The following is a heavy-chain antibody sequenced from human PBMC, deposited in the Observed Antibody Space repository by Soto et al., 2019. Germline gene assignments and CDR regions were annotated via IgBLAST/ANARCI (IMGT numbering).Heavy chain of an antibody. D-gene: IGHD6-19*01. CDR2: IYYSGST. CDR3: ASLSVAGTNSNYFDY. Sequence: SETLSLTCTVSGGSISSYYWSWIRRPPGKGLEWIGYIYYSGSTNYNPSLKSRVTISVDTSKNQFSLKLSSVTAADTAVYYCASLSVAGTNSNYFDYWGQGTLVTVSS. CDR1: GGSISSYY. V-gene: IGHV4-59*01. J-gene: IGHJ4*02.